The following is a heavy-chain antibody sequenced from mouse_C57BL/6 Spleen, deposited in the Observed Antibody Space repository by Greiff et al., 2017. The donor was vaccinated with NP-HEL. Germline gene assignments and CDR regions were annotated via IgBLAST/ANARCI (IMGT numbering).Heavy chain of an antibody. V-gene: IGHV1-59*01. CDR1: GYTFTSYW. J-gene: IGHJ2*01. D-gene: IGHD2-1*01. Sequence: QVQLQQPGAELVRPGTSVKLSCKASGYTFTSYWMHWVKQRPGQGLEWIGVIDPSDSYTNYNQKFKGKATLTVDTSSSTAYMQLSSLTSEDSAVYYCARRSGNWYFDYWGQGTTLTVSS. CDR3: ARRSGNWYFDY. CDR2: IDPSDSYT.